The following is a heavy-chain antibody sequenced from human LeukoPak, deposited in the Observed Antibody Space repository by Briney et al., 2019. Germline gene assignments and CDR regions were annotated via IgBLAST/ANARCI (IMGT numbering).Heavy chain of an antibody. V-gene: IGHV3-23*01. CDR2: ITGSDGNT. D-gene: IGHD3-9*01. CDR1: GFTFA. CDR3: AQWGDFDVLTGYYVPDS. J-gene: IGHJ5*01. Sequence: PGGSLRLSCAASGFTFAMSWVRQAPGKGLEWVSAITGSDGNTYYADPVKGRFTISRDNSKNTLYLQMNSLRAEDTAVYYCAQWGDFDVLTGYYVPDSWGQGTLVTVSS.